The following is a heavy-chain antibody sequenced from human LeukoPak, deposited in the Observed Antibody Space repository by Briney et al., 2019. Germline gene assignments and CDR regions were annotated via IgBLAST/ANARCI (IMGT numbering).Heavy chain of an antibody. Sequence: SETLSLTCTVSGGSISNYFWSWIRQPAGKGLEWIGHIYSSGNTNYNPSLKSRVTMSVDTSKNQFSLKLSSVTAADTAVYYCARDGRRLFDAFDIWGQGTMVTVSS. CDR2: IYSSGNT. CDR3: ARDGRRLFDAFDI. D-gene: IGHD4/OR15-4a*01. CDR1: GGSISNYF. V-gene: IGHV4-4*07. J-gene: IGHJ3*02.